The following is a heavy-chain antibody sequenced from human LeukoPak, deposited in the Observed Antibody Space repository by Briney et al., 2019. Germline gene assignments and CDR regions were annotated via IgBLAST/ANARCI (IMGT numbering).Heavy chain of an antibody. Sequence: SGRPLRLSCEASGFTFNNYWMHGSPQAPGKGLVWVARTNTHLTSANYADSVTGQFIISRDNANNTLYLQMNGLRDEDTCVCYALGGYYYYYLDVWGKGTTVTVSS. J-gene: IGHJ6*03. CDR3: LGGYYYYYLDV. CDR2: TNTHLTSA. D-gene: IGHD1-26*01. CDR1: GFTFNNYW. V-gene: IGHV3-74*01.